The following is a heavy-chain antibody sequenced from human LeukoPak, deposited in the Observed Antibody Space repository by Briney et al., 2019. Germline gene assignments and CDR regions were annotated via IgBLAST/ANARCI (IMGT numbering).Heavy chain of an antibody. V-gene: IGHV4-30-2*01. Sequence: SQTLSFTCAVSGGSISSGGYSWSWIRQPPGKGLEWIGYIYHSGSTYYNPSLKSRFTISVDRPKNQFFLNVTSLTAADTAVYYCARSRQASGLFSSWGQGTLVVVSS. CDR1: GGSISSGGYS. CDR2: IYHSGST. D-gene: IGHD3-10*01. CDR3: ARSRQASGLFSS. J-gene: IGHJ5*02.